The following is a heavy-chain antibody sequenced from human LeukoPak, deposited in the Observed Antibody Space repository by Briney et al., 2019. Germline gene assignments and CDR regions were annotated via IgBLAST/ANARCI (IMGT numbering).Heavy chain of an antibody. CDR1: GFTFSSYS. V-gene: IGHV3-21*01. CDR3: ARKRRYYYGSGSYGFDY. CDR2: ISSSSSYI. J-gene: IGHJ4*02. D-gene: IGHD3-10*01. Sequence: GGSLRLSCAASGFTFSSYSMNWVRQAPGKGLEWVSSISSSSSYIYYADSVKGRFTISRDNAKNSLYLQMNSLRAEDTAVYYCARKRRYYYGSGSYGFDYGGRETRVTV.